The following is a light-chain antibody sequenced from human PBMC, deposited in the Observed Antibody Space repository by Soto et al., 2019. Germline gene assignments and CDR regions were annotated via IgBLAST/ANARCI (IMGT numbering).Light chain of an antibody. CDR1: QSVSSY. CDR2: YAS. V-gene: IGKV3-11*01. Sequence: EIVLTQSPATLSLSPGERATLSCRASQSVSSYLAWYQQKPGQAPRLLIYYASNRATGIPARFSGSGSGTDFTLTISSLEPEDVAVYYCQQRSNWRALTFGGGTKVEIK. CDR3: QQRSNWRALT. J-gene: IGKJ4*01.